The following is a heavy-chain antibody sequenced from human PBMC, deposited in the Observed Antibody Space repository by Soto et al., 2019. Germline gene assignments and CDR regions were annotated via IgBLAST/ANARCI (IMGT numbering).Heavy chain of an antibody. J-gene: IGHJ4*01. CDR3: ARHRHPDSPFMVVTILGLDY. CDR1: GYSFTNFW. Sequence: PGESLKISCETSGYSFTNFWISWVRQMPGKGLEWMGRIDPSDSYTNYSPSFQGHVTFSAAESINTAYLQWSSLKASDTAMYYCARHRHPDSPFMVVTILGLDYWAHVTLVTVSS. CDR2: IDPSDSYT. V-gene: IGHV5-10-1*01. D-gene: IGHD2-21*02.